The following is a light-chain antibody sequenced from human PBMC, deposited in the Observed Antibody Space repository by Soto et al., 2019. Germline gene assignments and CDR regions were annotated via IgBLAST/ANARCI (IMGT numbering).Light chain of an antibody. Sequence: DIQMTQSPSSLSASVGDRVTITCRASQSISSYLNWYQQKPGKAPKLLIYAASSLQSGVPSRFSGSGSGTDVTLTISSLQPEDFATYYCQQSYSTPWSTFGPGTKVDIK. V-gene: IGKV1-39*01. CDR1: QSISSY. CDR3: QQSYSTPWST. J-gene: IGKJ3*01. CDR2: AAS.